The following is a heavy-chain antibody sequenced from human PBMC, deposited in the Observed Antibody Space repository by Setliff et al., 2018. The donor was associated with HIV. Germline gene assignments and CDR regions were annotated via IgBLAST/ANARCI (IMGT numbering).Heavy chain of an antibody. CDR1: GGSFSGYY. CDR2: ITHSGST. J-gene: IGHJ6*03. D-gene: IGHD6-19*01. Sequence: PSETLSLTCAVYGGSFSGYYWTWIRQPPGKGLEWIGEITHSGSTNYNPSLETRVTISVDTSKNQFSLKLGSVTAADTAVYYCAKGVAGLQYYYYYMDVWGEGTTVTVS. CDR3: AKGVAGLQYYYYYMDV. V-gene: IGHV4-34*01.